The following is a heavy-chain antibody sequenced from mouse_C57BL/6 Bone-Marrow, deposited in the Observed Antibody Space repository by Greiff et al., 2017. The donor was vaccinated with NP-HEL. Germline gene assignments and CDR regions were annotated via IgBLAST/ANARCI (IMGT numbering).Heavy chain of an antibody. V-gene: IGHV1-59*01. CDR2: IDPSDSYT. CDR3: ARYDYDPHYFDY. J-gene: IGHJ2*01. CDR1: GYTFTSYW. D-gene: IGHD2-4*01. Sequence: QVQLKQPGAELVRPGTSVKLSCKASGYTFTSYWMHWVKQRPGQGLEWIGVIDPSDSYTNYNQKFKGKATLTVDTSSSTAYMQLSSLTSEDSAVYYCARYDYDPHYFDYWGQGTTLTVSS.